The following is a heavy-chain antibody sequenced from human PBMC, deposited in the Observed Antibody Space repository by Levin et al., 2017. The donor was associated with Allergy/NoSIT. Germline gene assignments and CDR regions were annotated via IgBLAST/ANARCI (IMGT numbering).Heavy chain of an antibody. CDR2: INHSGST. D-gene: IGHD4-11*01. J-gene: IGHJ4*02. CDR3: ARSDYSNYKIDY. V-gene: IGHV4-34*01. Sequence: KASETLSLTCAVYGGSFSGYYWSWIRQPPGKGLEWIGEINHSGSTNYNPSLKSRVTISVDTSKNQFSLKLSSVTAADTAVYYCARSDYSNYKIDYWGQGTLVTVSS. CDR1: GGSFSGYY.